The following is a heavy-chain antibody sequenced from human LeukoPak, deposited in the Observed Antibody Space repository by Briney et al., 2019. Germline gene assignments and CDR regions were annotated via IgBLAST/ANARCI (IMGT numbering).Heavy chain of an antibody. Sequence: ASVKVSCKASGYTFTGYYMHWVRQAPGQGLKWMGWINPNSGGTNYAQKFQGRVTMTRDTSISTAYMELSRLRSDDTAVYYCAREYCSSTSCYPFDYWGQGTLVTVSS. CDR3: AREYCSSTSCYPFDY. CDR2: INPNSGGT. CDR1: GYTFTGYY. J-gene: IGHJ4*02. V-gene: IGHV1-2*02. D-gene: IGHD2-2*01.